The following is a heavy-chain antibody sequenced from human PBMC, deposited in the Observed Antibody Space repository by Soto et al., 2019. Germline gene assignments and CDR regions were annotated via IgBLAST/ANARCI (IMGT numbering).Heavy chain of an antibody. CDR2: ISASGVNT. Sequence: EVQVLESGGDLVQPGGSLRLSCAASGFTFTSYAMNWVRQAPGKGLEWISAISASGVNTYYADSVKGRFTISRDNSKKTVFLHMDTLRAEDTAVYYCANPPLDYWGQGTPVTVSS. CDR3: ANPPLDY. J-gene: IGHJ4*02. CDR1: GFTFTSYA. V-gene: IGHV3-23*01.